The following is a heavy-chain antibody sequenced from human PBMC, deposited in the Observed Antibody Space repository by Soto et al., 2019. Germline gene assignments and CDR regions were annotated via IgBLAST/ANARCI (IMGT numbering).Heavy chain of an antibody. CDR2: IGLGGAT. CDR3: VREWVDTYGILPPLGLDV. D-gene: IGHD5-18*01. CDR1: GFTFSIYD. V-gene: IGHV3-13*01. Sequence: EVQLVESGGGLVQPGGSLRLSCVATGFTFSIYDMHWVRQATGKGLEWVSAIGLGGATYYSGSVKGRFTISREDAKTSLGLQMDNVGAEDTAMYYCVREWVDTYGILPPLGLDVWGQGTSVTVS. J-gene: IGHJ6*02.